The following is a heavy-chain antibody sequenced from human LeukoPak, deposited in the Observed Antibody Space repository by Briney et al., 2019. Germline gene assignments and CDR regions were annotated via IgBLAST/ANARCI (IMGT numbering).Heavy chain of an antibody. CDR3: AIDYIHWFDP. J-gene: IGHJ5*02. CDR1: GFIFSSYG. Sequence: PGGSLKLSCAASGFIFSSYGMHWVRQAPGKGLEWVAFIRFDGSDKHYADSVKGRFTISRDNSKNTLYLQMNSLRPEDTAVHYCAIDYIHWFDPWGQGTLVTVS. V-gene: IGHV3-30*02. CDR2: IRFDGSDK.